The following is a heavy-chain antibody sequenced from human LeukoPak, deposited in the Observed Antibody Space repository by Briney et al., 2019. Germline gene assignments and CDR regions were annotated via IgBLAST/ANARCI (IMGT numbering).Heavy chain of an antibody. CDR1: GFTYSKYG. D-gene: IGHD3-22*01. CDR3: ARGDGSGYIMYYVDY. CDR2: ISRDGSDK. Sequence: GGSLRLSCAASGFTYSKYGMNWVRQAPGKGLEWVAVISRDGSDKYYADSVRGRFTISRDNSKNTLYLQMDSLRVEDTAVYYCARGDGSGYIMYYVDYWGQGTLVTVSS. V-gene: IGHV3-30*03. J-gene: IGHJ4*02.